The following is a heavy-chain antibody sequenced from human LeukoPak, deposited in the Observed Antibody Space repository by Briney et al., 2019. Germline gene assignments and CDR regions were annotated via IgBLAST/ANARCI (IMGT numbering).Heavy chain of an antibody. CDR1: GGSISSYY. Sequence: PSETLSLTCTVSGGSISSYYWSWIRQPPGKGLEWIGYIYYSGSTNYNPSLKSRVAISVDTSKNQFSLKLSSVTAADTAVYYCARHVRGYSYGYESGSFDYWGRGTLVTVSS. J-gene: IGHJ4*02. V-gene: IGHV4-59*08. CDR2: IYYSGST. D-gene: IGHD5-18*01. CDR3: ARHVRGYSYGYESGSFDY.